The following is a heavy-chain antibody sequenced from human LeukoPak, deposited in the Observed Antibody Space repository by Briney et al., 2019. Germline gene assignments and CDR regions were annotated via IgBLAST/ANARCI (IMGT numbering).Heavy chain of an antibody. Sequence: GGSLRLSCAVSGFSFSHVPMHWVRQAPGKGLEYVSAISSDGGSTYYADSVKGRFTISRDNSKDTLYLQMGSLTAEDTAVYYCARGFSGTRSWGQGTLVTVPS. D-gene: IGHD6-25*01. CDR3: ARGFSGTRS. CDR1: GFSFSHVP. CDR2: ISSDGGST. J-gene: IGHJ5*02. V-gene: IGHV3-64*02.